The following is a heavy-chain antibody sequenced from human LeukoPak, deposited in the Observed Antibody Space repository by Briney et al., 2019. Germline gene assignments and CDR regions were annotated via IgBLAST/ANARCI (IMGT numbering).Heavy chain of an antibody. J-gene: IGHJ4*02. CDR2: SNPNSGGR. CDR3: ARAVAFDY. D-gene: IGHD6-19*01. Sequence: ASVKVSCKASGYTFTGYYIHWVRQAPGQGREWMGWSNPNSGGRNYAERFQGRVTMTRDTSISTAYMELNRLRSDDTAVYYCARAVAFDYWGQGTLVTVSS. CDR1: GYTFTGYY. V-gene: IGHV1-2*02.